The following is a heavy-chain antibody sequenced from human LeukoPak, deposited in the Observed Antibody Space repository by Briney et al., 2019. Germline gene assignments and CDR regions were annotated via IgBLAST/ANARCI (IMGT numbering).Heavy chain of an antibody. V-gene: IGHV4-38-2*02. CDR2: IYHSGST. Sequence: SETLSLTCTVSGYSISSGYYWGWIRQPPGKGLEWIGSIYHSGSTYYNPSLKSRVTISVDTSKTQFSLRLSSVTAADTAVYYCARVTLDYYGSGSYRNWFDPWGQGTLVTVSS. J-gene: IGHJ5*02. CDR1: GYSISSGYY. CDR3: ARVTLDYYGSGSYRNWFDP. D-gene: IGHD3-10*01.